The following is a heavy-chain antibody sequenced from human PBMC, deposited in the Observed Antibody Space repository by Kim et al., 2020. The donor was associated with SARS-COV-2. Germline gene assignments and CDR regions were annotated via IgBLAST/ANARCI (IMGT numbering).Heavy chain of an antibody. CDR3: ARHERGLRFPIDY. CDR1: GGSISSSSYY. J-gene: IGHJ4*02. V-gene: IGHV4-39*01. CDR2: IYYSGST. Sequence: SETLSLTCTVSGGSISSSSYYWGWIRQPPGKGLEWIGSIYYSGSTYYNPSLKSRVTISVDTSKNQFSLKLSSVTAADTAVYYCARHERGLRFPIDYWGQGTLVTVSS. D-gene: IGHD3-16*01.